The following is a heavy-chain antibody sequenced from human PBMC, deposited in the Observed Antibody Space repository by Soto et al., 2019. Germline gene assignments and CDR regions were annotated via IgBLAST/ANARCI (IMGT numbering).Heavy chain of an antibody. CDR1: GGDLSNSG. D-gene: IGHD1-26*01. V-gene: IGHV1-69*04. CDR3: AKDDGAGFKS. Sequence: QVNLVQSGTEMKKPGSSVMVSCKVSGGDLSNSGISWVRQAPGQGLEWMGGIFPLLAMVDYSQKFQGRVTLSAGESTNTASIDLGSLRSEDTAVYYCAKDDGAGFKSWGQGTLVIVSS. J-gene: IGHJ4*02. CDR2: IFPLLAMV.